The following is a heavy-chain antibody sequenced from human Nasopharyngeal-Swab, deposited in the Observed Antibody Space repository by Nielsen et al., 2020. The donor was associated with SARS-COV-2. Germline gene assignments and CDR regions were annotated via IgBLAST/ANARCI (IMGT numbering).Heavy chain of an antibody. D-gene: IGHD2-15*01. J-gene: IGHJ4*02. CDR3: AKSGGLYCSGGSCYRAYFDY. Sequence: GGSLRLSFAPSGFPFSSLGMHWVRQAPGKGWEWVAVISYVVINKYYPDSVKGRFTIPRDNSKNTLNLQMNSLRAEDTAVYYCAKSGGLYCSGGSCYRAYFDYWGQGTLVNVSS. CDR1: GFPFSSLG. CDR2: ISYVVINK. V-gene: IGHV3-30*18.